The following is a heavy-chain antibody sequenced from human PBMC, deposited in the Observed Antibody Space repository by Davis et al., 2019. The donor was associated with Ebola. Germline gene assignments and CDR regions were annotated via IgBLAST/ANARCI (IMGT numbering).Heavy chain of an antibody. CDR3: SGSYRGFDY. CDR2: IRSKANCYAT. J-gene: IGHJ4*02. Sequence: GESLKIPCAASGFTFSGSAMHWVRQASGKGLGWVGRIRSKANCYATAYAASVKGRFTISRDESKNTAYLQMNSLKTEDTAVYYCSGSYRGFDYWGQGTLVTVSS. D-gene: IGHD1-26*01. V-gene: IGHV3-73*01. CDR1: GFTFSGSA.